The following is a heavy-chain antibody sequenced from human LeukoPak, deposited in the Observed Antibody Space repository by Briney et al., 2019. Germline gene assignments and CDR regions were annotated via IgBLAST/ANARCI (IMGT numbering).Heavy chain of an antibody. D-gene: IGHD2-15*01. CDR2: IYWDDDK. CDR3: ARTPCMMVVPPGLFDY. Sequence: SGPTLVNPTQTLTLTCTFSGFSLSTSGVGVGWIRQPPGKALEWLALIYWDDDKRYSPSLKSRLTITKDTSKNQVVLTMTNMDPVDTATYYCARTPCMMVVPPGLFDYWGQGTLVTVSS. CDR1: GFSLSTSGVG. J-gene: IGHJ4*02. V-gene: IGHV2-5*02.